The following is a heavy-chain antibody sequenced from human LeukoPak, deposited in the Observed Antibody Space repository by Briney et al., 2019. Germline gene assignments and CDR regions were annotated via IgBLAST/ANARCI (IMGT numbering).Heavy chain of an antibody. CDR2: ISTSGNTI. V-gene: IGHV3-48*03. CDR3: ARDSTIFGVVTTNY. D-gene: IGHD3-3*01. J-gene: IGHJ4*02. Sequence: GGSLRLSCLASGFTFSSYELSWVRQAPRKGLEWVSHISTSGNTIYYADSVKGRFTISRDNAKNSLYLQMNSLRAEDTAVYYCARDSTIFGVVTTNYWGQGTLVTVSS. CDR1: GFTFSSYE.